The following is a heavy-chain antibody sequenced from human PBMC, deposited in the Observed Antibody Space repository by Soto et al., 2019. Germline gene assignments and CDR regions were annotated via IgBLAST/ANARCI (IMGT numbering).Heavy chain of an antibody. CDR2: IYYSGST. CDR3: ARDKPYGMDV. Sequence: SDTLSLTCTVSGGSISSGDYYWRWIRQPPGKGLEWIGYIYYSGSTYYNPSLKSRVTISVDTSKNQFSLKLSSVTAADTAVYYCARDKPYGMDVWGQGTTVTVSS. V-gene: IGHV4-30-4*02. CDR1: GGSISSGDYY. J-gene: IGHJ6*02.